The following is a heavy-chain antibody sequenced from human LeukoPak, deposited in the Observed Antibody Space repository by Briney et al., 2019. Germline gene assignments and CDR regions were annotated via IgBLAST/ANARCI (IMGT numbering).Heavy chain of an antibody. CDR2: INPSGGST. Sequence: ASVKVSCKSSGYTFTYYYIHWVRQAPGQGLEWVGIINPSGGSTTYAQKLQGRVTLTRDTSTSTVYMELSSLRSDDTAVYYCARSPYTSGSLFYFDYWGQGTLVTVSS. J-gene: IGHJ4*02. D-gene: IGHD5-18*01. CDR1: GYTFTYYY. CDR3: ARSPYTSGSLFYFDY. V-gene: IGHV1-46*01.